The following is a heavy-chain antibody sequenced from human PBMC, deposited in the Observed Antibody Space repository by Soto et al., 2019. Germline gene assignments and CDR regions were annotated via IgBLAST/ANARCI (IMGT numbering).Heavy chain of an antibody. D-gene: IGHD3-9*01. J-gene: IGHJ4*02. V-gene: IGHV3-30-3*01. CDR2: ISYDGSNK. Sequence: PGGSLRLSCAASGFTFSSYAMHWVRQAPGKGLEWVAVISYDGSNKYYADSVKGRFTISRDNSKNTLYLQMNSLRAEDTAVYYCARVNDILPGYYIEDYWGQGTLVTVSS. CDR1: GFTFSSYA. CDR3: ARVNDILPGYYIEDY.